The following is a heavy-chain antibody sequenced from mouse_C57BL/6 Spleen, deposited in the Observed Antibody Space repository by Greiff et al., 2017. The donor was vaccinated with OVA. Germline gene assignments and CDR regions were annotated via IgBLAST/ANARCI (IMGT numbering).Heavy chain of an antibody. CDR2: ISGGGGHT. CDR1: GFTFSSYT. Sequence: EVKVEESGGCLVKPGGSLKLSCAASGFTFSSYTMSWVRQTPETRLEWVATISGGGGHTYYPDSVTGRFTISWKNAKNTLYLQMISLRSEDTALYYCARPYYSNYVRYFDVWGTGTTVTVSS. D-gene: IGHD2-5*01. J-gene: IGHJ1*03. V-gene: IGHV5-9*01. CDR3: ARPYYSNYVRYFDV.